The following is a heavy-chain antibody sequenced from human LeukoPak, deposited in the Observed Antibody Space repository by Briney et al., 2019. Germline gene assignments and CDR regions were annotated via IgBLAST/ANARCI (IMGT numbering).Heavy chain of an antibody. CDR1: GGFISSDNW. D-gene: IGHD6-13*01. CDR2: IYHSGSP. Sequence: SETLSLTCAISGGFISSDNWWSWVRQPPGKGLEWIGEIYHSGSPNYNPSLRSRVTISVDKSKNHFSLKLNSVTAADTAVYYCTKSRQQLALDGFDTWGQGTLVTVSS. CDR3: TKSRQQLALDGFDT. J-gene: IGHJ4*02. V-gene: IGHV4-4*02.